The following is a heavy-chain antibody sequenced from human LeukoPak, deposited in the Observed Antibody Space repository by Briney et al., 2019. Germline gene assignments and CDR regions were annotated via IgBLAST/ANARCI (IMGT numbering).Heavy chain of an antibody. CDR2: INTDGSST. CDR3: ADSLRAYYDFWSGYYRPLDY. Sequence: GGSLRLSCAASGFTFSSYWMHWVRQAPGKGLVWVSRINTDGSSTSYADSVKGRFTISRDNAKNTLYLQMNSLRAEDTAVYYCADSLRAYYDFWSGYYRPLDYWGQGTLVTVSS. V-gene: IGHV3-74*01. CDR1: GFTFSSYW. J-gene: IGHJ4*02. D-gene: IGHD3-3*01.